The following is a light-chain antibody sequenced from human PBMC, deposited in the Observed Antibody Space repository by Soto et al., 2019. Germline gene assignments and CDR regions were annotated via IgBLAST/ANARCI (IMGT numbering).Light chain of an antibody. CDR1: QAISNY. V-gene: IGKV1-27*01. CDR3: KKYDSAPLP. J-gene: IGKJ4*01. CDR2: AAS. Sequence: DIQMTQSPSSLSASIGDRVTITCRASQAISNYLAWYQEKPGKVPKLLIYAASTLQSGVPSRFSGSRSGTDFPLTISSLQPEDIATYYCKKYDSAPLPFGGGTKVEIK.